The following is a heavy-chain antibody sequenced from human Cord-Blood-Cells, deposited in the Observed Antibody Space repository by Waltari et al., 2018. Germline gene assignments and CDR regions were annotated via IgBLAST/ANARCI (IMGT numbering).Heavy chain of an antibody. CDR1: GYTFPSYD. D-gene: IGHD4-17*01. J-gene: IGHJ6*03. CDR3: ARVGYGGTPGGYYYYMDV. V-gene: IGHV1-8*01. Sequence: QVQLVQSGAEVNKPGASVKVSCKASGYTFPSYDLNWVRQPTAPRLEWMGWMNPNSGNTGYAQKFQGRVTMTRNTSISTAYMELSSLRSEDTAVYYCARVGYGGTPGGYYYYMDVWGKGTTVTVSS. CDR2: MNPNSGNT.